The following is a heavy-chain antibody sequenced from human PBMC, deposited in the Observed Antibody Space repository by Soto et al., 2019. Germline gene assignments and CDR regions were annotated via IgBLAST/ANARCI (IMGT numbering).Heavy chain of an antibody. V-gene: IGHV3-30-3*01. Sequence: QVQLVESGGGVVQPGRSLRLSCAASGFTFSSYAMHWVRQAPGQWLEWVAVISYDGSNKYYADSVKGRFTISRDNSKNTLYRQMNSLRAEDTAVYYCARAPEQWLVHWYFELWGRGTLVTVSS. CDR2: ISYDGSNK. J-gene: IGHJ2*01. CDR3: ARAPEQWLVHWYFEL. CDR1: GFTFSSYA. D-gene: IGHD6-19*01.